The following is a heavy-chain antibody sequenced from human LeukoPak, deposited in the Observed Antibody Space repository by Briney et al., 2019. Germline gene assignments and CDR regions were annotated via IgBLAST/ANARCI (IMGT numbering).Heavy chain of an antibody. CDR3: ATAPYYDHHRSGFDI. Sequence: ASVAVSCKASGYTFTGYDMHWVRQAPGQGLEGMGGINPNSGGTTYAQKFQRRVTMTRHTSISTAYMELSTLTSDHTTLHYSATAPYYDHHRSGFDIWGQGTMVTVSS. CDR1: GYTFTGYD. J-gene: IGHJ3*02. V-gene: IGHV1-2*02. CDR2: INPNSGGT. D-gene: IGHD3-22*01.